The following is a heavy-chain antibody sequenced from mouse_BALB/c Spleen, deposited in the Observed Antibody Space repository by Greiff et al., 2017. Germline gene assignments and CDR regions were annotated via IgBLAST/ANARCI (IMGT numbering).Heavy chain of an antibody. V-gene: IGHV14-3*02. Sequence: EVKLVESGAELVKPGASVKLSCTASGFNIKDTYMHWVKQRPEQGLEWIGRIDPANGNTKYDPKFQGKATITADTSSNTAYLQLSSLTSEDTAVYYCANGYDGGYWGQGTTLTVSS. CDR2: IDPANGNT. CDR3: ANGYDGGY. D-gene: IGHD2-2*01. J-gene: IGHJ2*01. CDR1: GFNIKDTY.